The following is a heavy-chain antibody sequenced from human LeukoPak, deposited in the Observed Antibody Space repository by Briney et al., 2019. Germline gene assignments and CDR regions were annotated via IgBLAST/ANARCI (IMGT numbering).Heavy chain of an antibody. V-gene: IGHV3-23*01. CDR1: GFTFSSYA. Sequence: GGSLRLSCAASGFTFSSYAMSWVRQAPGKGLEWVSVISGSGGSTYYADSVKGRFTISRDNSKNTLYLQMNSLRAEDTAVYYCAKHDGAAVAGIFDYWGQGTLVTVSS. D-gene: IGHD6-19*01. CDR2: ISGSGGST. CDR3: AKHDGAAVAGIFDY. J-gene: IGHJ4*02.